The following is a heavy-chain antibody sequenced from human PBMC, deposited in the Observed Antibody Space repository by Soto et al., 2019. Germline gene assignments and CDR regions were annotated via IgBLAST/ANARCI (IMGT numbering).Heavy chain of an antibody. V-gene: IGHV4-34*01. D-gene: IGHD6-6*01. CDR1: GGSFSGYY. CDR2: INHSGNT. CDR3: ARGGEYSTSFDY. J-gene: IGHJ4*02. Sequence: QMHLQQWGAGLLKPSETLSLTCAVYGGSFSGYYWSWIRQSPGKGLEWIGEINHSGNTNYSPSLKSRVTISVDTSKNQFPLNLSSVTAADTAVYYCARGGEYSTSFDYWGQGTLVTVSS.